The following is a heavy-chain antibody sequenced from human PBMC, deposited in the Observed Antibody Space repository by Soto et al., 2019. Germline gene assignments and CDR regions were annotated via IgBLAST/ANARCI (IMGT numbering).Heavy chain of an antibody. V-gene: IGHV1-46*01. CDR3: ARKGTDLVVTAYDY. D-gene: IGHD2-21*02. Sequence: QVQLVQSGAEVKKPGASVKVSCKASGYTFTSYYMHWVRQAPGQGLEWMGIINPSGGSTSYAQKFQGRVTRTRDTSTRTVYMELSSLRSEDTAVYYSARKGTDLVVTAYDYWGKGTLVTVSS. CDR1: GYTFTSYY. J-gene: IGHJ4*02. CDR2: INPSGGST.